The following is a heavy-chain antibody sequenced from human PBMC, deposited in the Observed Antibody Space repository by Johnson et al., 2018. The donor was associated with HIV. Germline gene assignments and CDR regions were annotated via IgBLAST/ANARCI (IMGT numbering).Heavy chain of an antibody. CDR1: GFSFSSYG. Sequence: QVHLVESGGGVVQPGGSLRLSCAASGFSFSSYGMHWVRQAPGKGLEWVAFIRYDGSHTYYADSMKGRFTISRDISKKTLYLQIDSLRPEDSGVYYCAKGEAQEGWIQLQSYAFDFWGQGTMVTVSS. V-gene: IGHV3-30*02. CDR3: AKGEAQEGWIQLQSYAFDF. D-gene: IGHD5-18*01. CDR2: IRYDGSHT. J-gene: IGHJ3*01.